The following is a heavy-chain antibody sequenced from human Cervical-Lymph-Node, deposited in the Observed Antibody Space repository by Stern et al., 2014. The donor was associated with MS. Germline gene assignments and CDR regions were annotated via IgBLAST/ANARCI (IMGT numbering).Heavy chain of an antibody. CDR1: GYSFTIYY. Sequence: EVQLVESGAEVKKPGESLKISCKLSGYSFTIYYIAWVRQMTGKGLEWMVVIYPYDSDTTYSPSCQGQVTISADKSITTAYLQWSSLRASDTAMYYCARHVQGFDYWGQGTLVTVSS. J-gene: IGHJ4*02. CDR2: IYPYDSDT. V-gene: IGHV5-51*01. CDR3: ARHVQGFDY.